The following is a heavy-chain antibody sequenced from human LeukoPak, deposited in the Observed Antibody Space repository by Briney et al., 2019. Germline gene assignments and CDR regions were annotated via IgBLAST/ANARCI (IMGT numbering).Heavy chain of an antibody. CDR1: GGSFSGYF. Sequence: SETLSLTCAVYGGSFSGYFWSWIRQPPGKGLEWIGDINHNGGTNYNPSLKSRVTISVDTSKNQFSLKLSSVTAADTAVYYCARLRYFGGPTSSYYYYYMDVWGTGTTVTVSS. D-gene: IGHD3-9*01. J-gene: IGHJ6*03. CDR2: INHNGGT. V-gene: IGHV4-34*01. CDR3: ARLRYFGGPTSSYYYYYMDV.